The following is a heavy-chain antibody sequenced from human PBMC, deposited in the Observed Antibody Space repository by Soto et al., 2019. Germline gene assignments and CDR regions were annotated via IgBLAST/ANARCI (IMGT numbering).Heavy chain of an antibody. V-gene: IGHV4-59*01. CDR2: IYYSGST. Sequence: SETLSLTCTVSGGSSSSYYWSWIRQPPGKGLEWIGYIYYSGSTNYNPSLKSRVTISVDTSKNQFSLKLSSVTAADTAVYYCASLSSLNWFDPWGQGTLVTVSS. J-gene: IGHJ5*02. CDR1: GGSSSSYY. D-gene: IGHD6-13*01. CDR3: ASLSSLNWFDP.